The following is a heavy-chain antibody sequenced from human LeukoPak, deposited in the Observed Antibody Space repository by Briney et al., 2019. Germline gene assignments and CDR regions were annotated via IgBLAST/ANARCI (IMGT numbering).Heavy chain of an antibody. Sequence: PSETLSLTCTVSGGSVSSTEFHWGWIRQPPGKGLQWIGNIYYTGSTYYNPSLNSRVAMSVDTSQNQFSLKMASVTAADTAVYYCEILSKGRYVDYIFDNWGQGTLVTVSS. CDR1: GGSVSSTEFH. D-gene: IGHD4-11*01. J-gene: IGHJ4*02. CDR3: EILSKGRYVDYIFDN. V-gene: IGHV4-39*01. CDR2: IYYTGST.